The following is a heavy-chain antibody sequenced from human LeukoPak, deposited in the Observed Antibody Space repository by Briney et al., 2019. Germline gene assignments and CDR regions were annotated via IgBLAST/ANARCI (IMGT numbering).Heavy chain of an antibody. D-gene: IGHD3/OR15-3a*01. J-gene: IGHJ4*02. CDR1: GFTFDDYG. CDR2: INWNGGST. V-gene: IGHV3-20*04. CDR3: ARERTGHISPHFDY. Sequence: GGSLRLSCAASGFTFDDYGMSWVRQAPGKGLEWVSGINWNGGSTGYADSVKGRFTISRDNAKNSLYLQMNSLRAEDTALYYCARERTGHISPHFDYWGQGTLVTVSS.